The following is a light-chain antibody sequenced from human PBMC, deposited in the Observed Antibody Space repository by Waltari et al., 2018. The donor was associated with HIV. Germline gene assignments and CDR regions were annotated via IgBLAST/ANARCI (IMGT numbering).Light chain of an antibody. CDR1: QNIYSY. CDR3: QQVNGYPLT. V-gene: IGKV1-9*01. J-gene: IGKJ4*01. Sequence: DIQLTQSPSFLSASVGDRVTLTCRASQNIYSYLAWYQQKPGRAPQVLIYATSTLQSGVPSRFSGSGSGTEFALTITNLQPDDFATYYCQQVNGYPLTFGGGTKLEIK. CDR2: ATS.